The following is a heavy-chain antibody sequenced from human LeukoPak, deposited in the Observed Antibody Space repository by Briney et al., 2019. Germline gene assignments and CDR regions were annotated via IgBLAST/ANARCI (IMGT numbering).Heavy chain of an antibody. CDR1: GFTFSSYA. J-gene: IGHJ4*02. V-gene: IGHV3-23*01. CDR2: ISGVGGTT. Sequence: GGSLRLSCAASGFTFSSYAMSWVRQAPGKGLEWVSAISGVGGTTYYADSVKGRFTISRDNSKNTLYLQMNSLRADDTATYYCAKGRIAAAGSLRWFDYWGQGTLVTVSS. CDR3: AKGRIAAAGSLRWFDY. D-gene: IGHD6-13*01.